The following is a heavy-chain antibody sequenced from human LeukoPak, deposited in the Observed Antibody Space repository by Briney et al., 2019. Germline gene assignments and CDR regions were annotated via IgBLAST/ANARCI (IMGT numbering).Heavy chain of an antibody. Sequence: GGSLRLSCGASGFYFSSYSMNWVRQAPGKGLEWVASINSGSTYMYYADSVRGRFTISRDNAKNSLHLQMYSLRAEDTAVYFCARVEATTGRNYHYYYMDVWGKGTTVTVSS. CDR1: GFYFSSYS. CDR2: INSGSTYM. J-gene: IGHJ6*03. CDR3: ARVEATTGRNYHYYYMDV. D-gene: IGHD1-1*01. V-gene: IGHV3-21*01.